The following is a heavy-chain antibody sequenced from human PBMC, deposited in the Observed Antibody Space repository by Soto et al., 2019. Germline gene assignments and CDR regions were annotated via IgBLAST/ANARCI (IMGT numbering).Heavy chain of an antibody. CDR3: ARGTVVAATDPIPWFDP. V-gene: IGHV1-69*06. J-gene: IGHJ5*02. CDR2: IIPIFGTA. CDR1: GGTFSSYA. Sequence: SVKVSCKASGGTFSSYAMSWVRQAPGQGLEWMGGIIPIFGTANYAQKFQGRVTITADKSTSTAYMELSSLRSEDTAVYYCARGTVVAATDPIPWFDPWGQGTMITVYS. D-gene: IGHD2-15*01.